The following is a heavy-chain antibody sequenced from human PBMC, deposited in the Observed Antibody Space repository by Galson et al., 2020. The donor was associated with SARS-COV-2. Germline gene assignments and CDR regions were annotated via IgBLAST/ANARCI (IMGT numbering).Heavy chain of an antibody. Sequence: SQTLSLTCTVSGGSVSSGSYYWSWIRQPPGKGLEWIGYIYYSGSTNYNPSLKSRVTISVDTSKNQFSLKLSSVTAADTAVYYCAREVPGSDYGMDAWGQGTTVTVSS. CDR2: IYYSGST. CDR3: AREVPGSDYGMDA. J-gene: IGHJ6*02. CDR1: GGSVSSGSYY. V-gene: IGHV4-61*01.